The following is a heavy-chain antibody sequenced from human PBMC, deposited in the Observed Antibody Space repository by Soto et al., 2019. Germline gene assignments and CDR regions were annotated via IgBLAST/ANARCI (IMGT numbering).Heavy chain of an antibody. D-gene: IGHD6-19*01. Sequence: ASVKVSCKASGYTFTSYGISWVRQAPGQGLEWMGWISAYNGNTNYAQKLQGRVTMTTDTSTSTAYMELRSLRSDDTAVYYCARDRIRVPSSGWYEVDYWGQGTLVTVSS. CDR1: GYTFTSYG. CDR3: ARDRIRVPSSGWYEVDY. CDR2: ISAYNGNT. J-gene: IGHJ4*02. V-gene: IGHV1-18*01.